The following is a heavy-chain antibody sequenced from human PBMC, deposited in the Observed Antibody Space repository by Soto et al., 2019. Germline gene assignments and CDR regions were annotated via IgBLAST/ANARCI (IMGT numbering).Heavy chain of an antibody. Sequence: PGGSLRLSCAASGFTFSSFALNWVRQAPGKGLEWVSIISGSADSTFYADSVKGRFTISRDNSKNILYLQINSLRAEDTAVFYCAKTRGAMIYAISVYGMDVWGQGTTVTVSS. CDR1: GFTFSSFA. J-gene: IGHJ6*02. V-gene: IGHV3-23*01. CDR2: ISGSADST. D-gene: IGHD2-8*01. CDR3: AKTRGAMIYAISVYGMDV.